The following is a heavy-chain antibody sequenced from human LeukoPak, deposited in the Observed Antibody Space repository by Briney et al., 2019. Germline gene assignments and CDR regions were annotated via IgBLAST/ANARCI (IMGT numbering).Heavy chain of an antibody. CDR3: AKDGEAAATAPWC. J-gene: IGHJ4*02. D-gene: IGHD6-25*01. CDR2: ISGSGGST. Sequence: PPGESLRPSSAASGFTSSSYAMSWVRQPPGKGLEWVSAISGSGGSTYCADSVKGRSTISRDHSKNTLYLQMNSLRGEDTAVYYCAKDGEAAATAPWCWGEGTLVTVSS. V-gene: IGHV3-23*01. CDR1: GFTSSSYA.